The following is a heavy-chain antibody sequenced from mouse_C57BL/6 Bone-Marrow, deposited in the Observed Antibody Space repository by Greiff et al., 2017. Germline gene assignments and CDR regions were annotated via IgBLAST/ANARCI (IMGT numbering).Heavy chain of an antibody. Sequence: VQGVESGPGLVAPSQSLSITCTVSGFSLTSYGVSWVRQPPGKGLEWLGVIWGDGSTNYHSALISRLSISKDNSKSQVFLKLNSLQTDDTATYYCAKQVIYYDYDAFYYYVMDYWGQGTSVTVSS. CDR2: IWGDGST. CDR3: AKQVIYYDYDAFYYYVMDY. J-gene: IGHJ4*01. CDR1: GFSLTSYG. D-gene: IGHD2-4*01. V-gene: IGHV2-3*01.